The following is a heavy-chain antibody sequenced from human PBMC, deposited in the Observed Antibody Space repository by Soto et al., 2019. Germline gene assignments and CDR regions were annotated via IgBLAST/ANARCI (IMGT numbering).Heavy chain of an antibody. D-gene: IGHD1-26*01. V-gene: IGHV4-59*01. J-gene: IGHJ4*02. Sequence: TSETLSLTCNVSGGPISGYYWSWIRQPPGKGLEWIGYIYYSGSANYNPSLKSRVTISVDTSKSQFSLRLSSVTAADTAVYYCARDPGGYTGSYFDYWGQGTLVTVS. CDR1: GGPISGYY. CDR3: ARDPGGYTGSYFDY. CDR2: IYYSGSA.